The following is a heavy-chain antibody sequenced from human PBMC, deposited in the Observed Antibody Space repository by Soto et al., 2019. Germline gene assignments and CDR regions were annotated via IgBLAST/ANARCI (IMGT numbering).Heavy chain of an antibody. CDR2: ISYDGSNK. Sequence: PGGALRLSCAASGFTFSSYGMHWVRQAPGKGLEWVAVISYDGSNKYYADSVKGRFTISRDNSKNTLYLQMNSLRAEDTAVYYCAKAFRWQGIVYGSGSYCPLDYWGQGTLVTVSS. J-gene: IGHJ4*02. CDR3: AKAFRWQGIVYGSGSYCPLDY. CDR1: GFTFSSYG. D-gene: IGHD3-10*01. V-gene: IGHV3-30*18.